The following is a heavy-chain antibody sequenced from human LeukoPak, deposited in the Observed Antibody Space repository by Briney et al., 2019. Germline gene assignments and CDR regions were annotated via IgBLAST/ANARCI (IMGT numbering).Heavy chain of an antibody. V-gene: IGHV3-9*01. CDR3: EKDGGGGKAPRSYYERDV. D-gene: IGHD6-13*01. Sequence: GGSLRLSCAASGFTFDEYAMHWVRQVPGKGLEWVAGISWKSGTAVYADSVKGRFTISRDNAKNSLYVQMNSLRVEDTAVYYCEKDGGGGKAPRSYYERDVGGQGTTVIAAS. CDR1: GFTFDEYA. CDR2: ISWKSGTA. J-gene: IGHJ6*02.